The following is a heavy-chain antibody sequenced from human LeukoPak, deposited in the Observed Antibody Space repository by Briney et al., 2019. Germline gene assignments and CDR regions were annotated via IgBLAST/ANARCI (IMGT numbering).Heavy chain of an antibody. CDR1: GFTFRSYN. CDR3: ARGWGSSWYYFDY. CDR2: ITAAGGST. J-gene: IGHJ4*02. V-gene: IGHV3-23*01. Sequence: GGSLRLSCAASGFTFRSYNMIWVRQAPGKGLEWVSSITAAGGSTYYSDSVKGRVTISRDNSKNTLHLQMNSLRAEDTAVYYCARGWGSSWYYFDYWGQGTLVTVSS. D-gene: IGHD6-13*01.